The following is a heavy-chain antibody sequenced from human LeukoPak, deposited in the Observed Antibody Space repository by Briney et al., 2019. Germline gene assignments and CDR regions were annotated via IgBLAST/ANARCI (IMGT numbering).Heavy chain of an antibody. CDR2: ISAYNGNT. Sequence: ASVKVSCKASGYTFTSYGISWVRQAPGQGLEWMGWISAYNGNTNYAQKLQGRVTMTTDTSTSTAYMELRSLRSDDTAVYYCARGLGSSSWYFTRYYYYYYMDVWGKGTTVTISS. CDR3: ARGLGSSSWYFTRYYYYYYMDV. D-gene: IGHD6-13*01. CDR1: GYTFTSYG. J-gene: IGHJ6*03. V-gene: IGHV1-18*01.